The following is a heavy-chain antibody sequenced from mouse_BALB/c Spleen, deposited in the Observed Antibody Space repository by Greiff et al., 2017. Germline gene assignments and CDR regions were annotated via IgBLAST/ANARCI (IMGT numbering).Heavy chain of an antibody. CDR2: IDPENGNT. Sequence: EVKLQESGAELVRPGALVKLSCKASGFNIKDYYMHWVKQRPEQGLEWIGWIDPENGNTIYDPKFQGKASITADTSSNTAYLQLSSLTSEDTAVYYCAILRHYAMDYWGQGTSVTVSS. CDR1: GFNIKDYY. D-gene: IGHD2-12*01. V-gene: IGHV14-1*02. CDR3: AILRHYAMDY. J-gene: IGHJ4*01.